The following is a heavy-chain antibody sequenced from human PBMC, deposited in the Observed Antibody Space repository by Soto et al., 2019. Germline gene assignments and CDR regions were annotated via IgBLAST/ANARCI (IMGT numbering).Heavy chain of an antibody. D-gene: IGHD1-7*01. Sequence: QVQLVQSGAEVKKPGASVKVSCKASGYTFTSYGISWVRQAPGQGLEGMGRISGYNGNTNYAQKLQGRVTKTTDTSTSTAYIELRRLRSDTTAVYYCARVRGYNWNYGGFAPRGQGTLVTVSS. CDR2: ISGYNGNT. CDR3: ARVRGYNWNYGGFAP. CDR1: GYTFTSYG. J-gene: IGHJ5*02. V-gene: IGHV1-18*01.